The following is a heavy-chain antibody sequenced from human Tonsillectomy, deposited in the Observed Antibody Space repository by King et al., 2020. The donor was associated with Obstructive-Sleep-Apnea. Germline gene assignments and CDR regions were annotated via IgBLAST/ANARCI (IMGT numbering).Heavy chain of an antibody. D-gene: IGHD3-10*01. CDR1: GFTFSSYC. Sequence: VQLVESGGALVQPGGSLRLSCAASGFTFSSYCMHWVRQAPGKGLVWVSHINSDGSSTSYADSVKGRLTISRDNAKNTLYLQMNSLRAEDTAVYFCARDRVVRGYYYYYGMDVWGQGTAVTVSS. J-gene: IGHJ6*02. CDR3: ARDRVVRGYYYYYGMDV. V-gene: IGHV3-74*01. CDR2: INSDGSST.